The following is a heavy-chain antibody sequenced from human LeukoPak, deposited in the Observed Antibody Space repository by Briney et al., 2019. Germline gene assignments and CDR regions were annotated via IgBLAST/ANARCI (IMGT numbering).Heavy chain of an antibody. V-gene: IGHV3-48*03. D-gene: IGHD4-17*01. CDR2: ISSSGSNI. CDR3: ARVVTVTSNDY. Sequence: PGGSLRLSCAASGFTFSSYEMNWVRQAPGKGLEWVSYISSSGSNIKYADSVKGRFTISRDNAKNSLYLQMNSLRAEDTAVYYCARVVTVTSNDYWGQGTLVTVSS. J-gene: IGHJ4*02. CDR1: GFTFSSYE.